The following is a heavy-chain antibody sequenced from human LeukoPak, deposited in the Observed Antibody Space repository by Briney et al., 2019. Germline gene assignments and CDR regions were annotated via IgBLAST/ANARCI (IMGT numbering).Heavy chain of an antibody. CDR3: ATRSCSISACRASSYHCMDF. CDR1: GFTFSDYW. CDR2: IKQDGSEG. D-gene: IGHD2-2*01. Sequence: GGSLRLSCAASGFTFSDYWVTWVRQAPGKGLEWVANIKQDGSEGYYVGSVKGRFTVSRDNAKSSLYLQLNSLRAEDTAVYYCATRSCSISACRASSYHCMDFWGKGTTVTVSS. J-gene: IGHJ6*03. V-gene: IGHV3-7*01.